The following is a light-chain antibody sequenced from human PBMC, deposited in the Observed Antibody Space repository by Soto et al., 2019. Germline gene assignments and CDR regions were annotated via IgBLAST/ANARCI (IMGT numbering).Light chain of an antibody. CDR1: SSDIVTYNL. J-gene: IGLJ1*01. Sequence: QSALTQPASVSGSPGQSITISCTGSSSDIVTYNLVSWYQQQPGKAPRLVIYEVSGRPSGVSVRFSGSKSGNTASLTISGLQVDDEGDYYCSSYTKTSPAYVFGTGTKLTVL. CDR3: SSYTKTSPAYV. V-gene: IGLV2-14*01. CDR2: EVS.